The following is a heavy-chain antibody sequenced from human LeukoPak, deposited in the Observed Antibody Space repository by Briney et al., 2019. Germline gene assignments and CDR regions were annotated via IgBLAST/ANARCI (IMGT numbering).Heavy chain of an antibody. D-gene: IGHD2-15*01. CDR1: GFSFSSYA. CDR2: MSSSDDGR. V-gene: IGHV3-23*01. Sequence: GGSLRLSCATSGFSFSSYALSWVRQAPGKGLEWVSAMSSSDDGRYYAASVRGRFTISRDTSRSTLYLQMNSLRAEDAAVYYCAKAPVTSCRGAFCYPFDYWGQGTLVTVSS. J-gene: IGHJ4*02. CDR3: AKAPVTSCRGAFCYPFDY.